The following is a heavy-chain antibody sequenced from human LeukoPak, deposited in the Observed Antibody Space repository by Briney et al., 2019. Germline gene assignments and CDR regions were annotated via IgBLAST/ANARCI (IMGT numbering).Heavy chain of an antibody. J-gene: IGHJ4*02. V-gene: IGHV3-48*02. D-gene: IGHD4-11*01. CDR2: ISSSSSNI. CDR3: TCTHDYSSDFSDY. CDR1: GLTFSSHK. Sequence: PGGSLRLSCAVSGLTFSSHKMNWVRQAPGKGLEWVSYISSSSSNIYYADSVKGRFTISRDNAKNSLYLQMNSLRDEDTAVYYCTCTHDYSSDFSDYWGQGTLVTVSS.